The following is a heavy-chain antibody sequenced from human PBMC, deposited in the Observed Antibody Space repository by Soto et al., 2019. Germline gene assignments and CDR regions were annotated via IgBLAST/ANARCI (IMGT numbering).Heavy chain of an antibody. CDR3: ASSFTVPSAIAY. Sequence: ASVKVSCKASGYTFTTYGFNWVRQAPGQGLEWMGWISVYNGNTTYAQKLQGRVTMTTDTSTSTAYMELRSLRSDDTAVYYCASSFTVPSAIAYWGQGTLVTVSS. V-gene: IGHV1-18*01. CDR1: GYTFTTYG. D-gene: IGHD2-2*02. CDR2: ISVYNGNT. J-gene: IGHJ4*02.